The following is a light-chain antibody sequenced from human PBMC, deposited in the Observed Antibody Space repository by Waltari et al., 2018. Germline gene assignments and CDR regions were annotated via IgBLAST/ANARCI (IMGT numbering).Light chain of an antibody. J-gene: IGLJ1*01. CDR2: DKSAGSY. CDR1: SGHNSNT. Sequence: QLVLTQSPSASASLGASVKLTCTLSSGHNSNTIAWHHQQPEKGARFLMEDKSAGSYNKGAGLPDRFSVASSGAARSLPTSNLEADDGADYYSQTWGTALHYVFGPGTKVTVL. CDR3: QTWGTALHYV. V-gene: IGLV4-69*01.